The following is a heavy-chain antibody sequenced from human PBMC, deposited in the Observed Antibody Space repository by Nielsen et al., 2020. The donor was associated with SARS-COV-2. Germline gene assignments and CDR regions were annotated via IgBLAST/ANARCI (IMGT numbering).Heavy chain of an antibody. Sequence: SETLSLTCTVSGGSISSYYWSWIRQPPGKGLEWIGYIYYSESTNYNPSLKSRVTISVDTSKNQFSLKLSSVTAADTAVYYCARVGWLRFHDPLEYYFDYWGQGTLVTVSS. CDR3: ARVGWLRFHDPLEYYFDY. CDR1: GGSISSYY. D-gene: IGHD5-12*01. J-gene: IGHJ4*02. CDR2: IYYSEST. V-gene: IGHV4-59*01.